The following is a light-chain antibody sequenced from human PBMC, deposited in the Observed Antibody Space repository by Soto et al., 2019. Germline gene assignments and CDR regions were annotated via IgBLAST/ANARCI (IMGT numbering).Light chain of an antibody. CDR2: DAS. CDR3: QQRSNWPPFT. Sequence: EIVLTQSPATLSLSPGERATLSCRASQSVSSDLAWYQQKPGQAPRLLIYDASNRATGIPARFSGSGSGTDFTLTISSLEPEDFAVYYWQQRSNWPPFTFGGGTKVEIK. V-gene: IGKV3-11*01. CDR1: QSVSSD. J-gene: IGKJ4*01.